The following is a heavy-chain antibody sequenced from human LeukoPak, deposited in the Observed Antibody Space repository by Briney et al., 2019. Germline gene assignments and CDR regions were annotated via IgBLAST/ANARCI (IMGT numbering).Heavy chain of an antibody. D-gene: IGHD1-26*01. CDR1: RYTFTSYD. V-gene: IGHV1-8*02. J-gene: IGHJ4*02. Sequence: ASVKVSCMPSRYTFTSYDINWVRQATGQGLEWMGWMNPNSGHTGYAQKFQGRVTMTRNSSISTAYMELSSLRSEDTAVYYCSTCESSGRDYWGQGTLVTVSS. CDR3: STCESSGRDY. CDR2: MNPNSGHT.